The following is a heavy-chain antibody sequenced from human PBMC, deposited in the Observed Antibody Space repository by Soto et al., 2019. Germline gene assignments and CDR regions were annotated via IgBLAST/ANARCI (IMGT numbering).Heavy chain of an antibody. J-gene: IGHJ4*02. CDR3: ARHGGEAGRPLYFDY. CDR2: IYPGDSDT. D-gene: IGHD6-19*01. V-gene: IGHV5-51*01. Sequence: PGESLKISCQGSGYSFTSYWIGWVRQMPGKGLEWMGIIYPGDSDTRYSPFFQGQVTISADKSISTAYLQWSSLKASDTAMYYCARHGGEAGRPLYFDYWGQGTLVTVSS. CDR1: GYSFTSYW.